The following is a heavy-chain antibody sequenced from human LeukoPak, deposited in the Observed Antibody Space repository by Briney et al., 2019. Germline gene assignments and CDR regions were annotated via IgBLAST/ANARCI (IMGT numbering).Heavy chain of an antibody. CDR3: AKRRYYYDSSGYYGPFGY. Sequence: GGSLRLSCAASGFTFSSYGMSWVRQAPGKGLEWVSAISGSGGRTYHADSVKGRFTISRDNSKNTLYLQMNSLRAEDTAVYYCAKRRYYYDSSGYYGPFGYWGQGTLVTVSS. CDR2: ISGSGGRT. CDR1: GFTFSSYG. J-gene: IGHJ4*02. D-gene: IGHD3-22*01. V-gene: IGHV3-23*01.